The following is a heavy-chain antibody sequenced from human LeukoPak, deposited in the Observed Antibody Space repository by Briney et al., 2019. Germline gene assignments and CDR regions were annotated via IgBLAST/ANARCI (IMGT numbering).Heavy chain of an antibody. CDR3: ARGSWSAADTNIDY. V-gene: IGHV3-21*01. CDR2: INSDSSIM. J-gene: IGHJ4*02. Sequence: GGSLRLSCAASGFTFSSYSMNWVRQAPGKGLEWVSSINSDSSIMYYAESVKGRFTISRDNAKNTLYLQMNTLRVEDTAVYYCARGSWSAADTNIDYWGQGTLVTVSS. CDR1: GFTFSSYS. D-gene: IGHD6-13*01.